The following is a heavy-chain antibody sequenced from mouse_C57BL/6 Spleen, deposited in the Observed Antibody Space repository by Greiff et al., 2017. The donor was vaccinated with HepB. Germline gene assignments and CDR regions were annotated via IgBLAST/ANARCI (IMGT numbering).Heavy chain of an antibody. CDR2: IDPNSGST. D-gene: IGHD2-4*01. V-gene: IGHV1-72*01. CDR3: ASYSDYDDYAMDY. Sequence: QVQLQQSGAELVKPGASVKLSCKASGYTFTSYWMHWVKQRPGRGLEWIGRIDPNSGSTNYNEKFKSKATLTVDKPSRTAYMQLSSLTSEDSAVYYCASYSDYDDYAMDYWGQGTSVTVSS. CDR1: GYTFTSYW. J-gene: IGHJ4*01.